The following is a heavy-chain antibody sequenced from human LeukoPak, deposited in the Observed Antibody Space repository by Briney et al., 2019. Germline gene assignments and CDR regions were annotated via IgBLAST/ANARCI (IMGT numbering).Heavy chain of an antibody. CDR1: GGSISSYY. CDR3: ARGQFWSGYSI. V-gene: IGHV4-59*08. Sequence: SETLSLTCTVSGGSISSYYWSWIRQPPGKGLEWIGYIYYSGSTNYNPSLKSRVTISVDTSKNQFSLKLSSVTAADTAVYYCARGQFWSGYSIWGQGTLVTVSS. D-gene: IGHD3-3*02. J-gene: IGHJ4*02. CDR2: IYYSGST.